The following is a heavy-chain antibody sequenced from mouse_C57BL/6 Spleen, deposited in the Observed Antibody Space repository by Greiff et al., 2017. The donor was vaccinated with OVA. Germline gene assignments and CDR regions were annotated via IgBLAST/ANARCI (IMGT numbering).Heavy chain of an antibody. CDR3: ATYYSNPWFAY. Sequence: VQLQQSDAELVKPGASVKISCKVSGYTFTDHAIHWMKQRPEQGLEWLGYIYPRDGSTKYNEKFKGKATLTADKSSSTAYMQLNSLTSEDSAVYFFATYYSNPWFAYWGQGTLVTVSA. CDR2: IYPRDGST. D-gene: IGHD2-5*01. V-gene: IGHV1-78*01. J-gene: IGHJ3*01. CDR1: GYTFTDHA.